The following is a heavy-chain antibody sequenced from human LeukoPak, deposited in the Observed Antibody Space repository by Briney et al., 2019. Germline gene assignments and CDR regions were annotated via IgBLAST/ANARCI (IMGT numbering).Heavy chain of an antibody. CDR2: ITSKTDGGTT. CDR1: EFTFSGFA. Sequence: PGGSLRLSCAASEFTFSGFAMSWVRQAPGKGLEWVGRITSKTDGGTTDYAAPVKGRFTISRDDSKNTLYLQMNSLKTEDTAVYYCTTFGDSSGPGYWGQGTLVTVSS. V-gene: IGHV3-15*01. CDR3: TTFGDSSGPGY. D-gene: IGHD3-22*01. J-gene: IGHJ4*02.